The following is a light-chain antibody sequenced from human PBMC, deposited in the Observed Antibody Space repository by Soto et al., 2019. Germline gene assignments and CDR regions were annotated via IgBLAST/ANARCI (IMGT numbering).Light chain of an antibody. Sequence: QSVLTQPASVSGSPGQPITISCTGTSSDVGYYNYVSWYQKHPGKAPKLMIYEVSKRPSGVSNRFSGSKSGNTASLTISGLQAEGEADYYCSSYTGSSTLYVFGTGTKVTVL. CDR3: SSYTGSSTLYV. V-gene: IGLV2-14*01. J-gene: IGLJ1*01. CDR1: SSDVGYYNY. CDR2: EVS.